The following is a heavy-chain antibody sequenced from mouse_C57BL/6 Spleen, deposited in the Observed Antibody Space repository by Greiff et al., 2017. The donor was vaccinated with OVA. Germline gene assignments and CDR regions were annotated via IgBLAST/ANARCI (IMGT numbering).Heavy chain of an antibody. CDR2: INPNNGGT. CDR1: GYTFTDYN. CDR3: ARYYYGSSGYFDV. J-gene: IGHJ1*03. D-gene: IGHD1-1*01. Sequence: EVKLQESGPELVKPGASVKIPCKASGYTFTDYNMDWVKQSHGKSLEWIGDINPNNGGTIYNQKFKGKATLTVDKSSSTAYMELRSLTSEDTAVYYCARYYYGSSGYFDVWGTGTTVTVSS. V-gene: IGHV1-18*01.